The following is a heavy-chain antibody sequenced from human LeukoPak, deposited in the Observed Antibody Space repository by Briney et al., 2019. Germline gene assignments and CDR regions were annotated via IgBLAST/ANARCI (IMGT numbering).Heavy chain of an antibody. D-gene: IGHD6-19*01. CDR3: ARDRRAVAH. Sequence: ASVKVSCTASGYTFTHYYVHWVRQAPGQGLEWMGIINPSSGSTSYAQKFQGRVTMTRDTSTSTVYMELSSLRSEDTAVYYCARDRRAVAHWGQGTLVTVSS. V-gene: IGHV1-46*01. CDR1: GYTFTHYY. J-gene: IGHJ4*02. CDR2: INPSSGST.